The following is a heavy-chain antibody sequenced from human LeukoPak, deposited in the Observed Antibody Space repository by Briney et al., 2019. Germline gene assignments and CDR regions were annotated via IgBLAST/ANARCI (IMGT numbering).Heavy chain of an antibody. V-gene: IGHV4-30-4*01. Sequence: PSQTLSLTCTVSGGSISSGDYYWRWIRQPPGKGLEWIGYIYYSGSTYYNPSLKSRVTTSVDTSKNQFSLKLSSVTAADTAVYYCARLPYGATVPTYFDYWGQGTLVTVSS. D-gene: IGHD1-26*01. CDR2: IYYSGST. CDR1: GGSISSGDYY. J-gene: IGHJ4*02. CDR3: ARLPYGATVPTYFDY.